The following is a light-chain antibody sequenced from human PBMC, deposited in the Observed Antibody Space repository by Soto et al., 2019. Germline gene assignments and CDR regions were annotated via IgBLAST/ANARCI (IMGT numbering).Light chain of an antibody. V-gene: IGKV3-11*01. J-gene: IGKJ4*01. CDR3: QQRGNWPPLT. CDR1: ESISGY. CDR2: DAS. Sequence: EIVLTQSPVTLSLSPGERATLSCRASESISGYLAWYQQKPGQAPRLLIYDASDRAAGVPSRFRGSGSGTDFTLTISSLEAEDVAMYYCQQRGNWPPLTFGGGTKVDIK.